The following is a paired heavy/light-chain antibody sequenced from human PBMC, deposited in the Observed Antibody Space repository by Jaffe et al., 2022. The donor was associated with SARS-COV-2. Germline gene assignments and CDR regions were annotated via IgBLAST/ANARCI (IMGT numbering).Heavy chain of an antibody. V-gene: IGHV1-18*01. CDR3: ARCFRGGGPYDFWSGYCGWFDP. CDR1: GYTFTSYG. J-gene: IGHJ5*02. CDR2: ISAYNGNT. D-gene: IGHD3-3*01. Sequence: QVQLVQSGAEVKKPGASVKVSCKASGYTFTSYGISWVRQAPGQGLEWMGWISAYNGNTNYAQKLQGRVTMTTDTSTSTAYMELRSLRSDDTAVYYCARCFRGGGPYDFWSGYCGWFDPWGQGTLVTVSS.
Light chain of an antibody. Sequence: EIVLTQSPGTLSLSPGERATLSCRASQSVSSSYLAWYQQKPGQAPRLLIYGASSRATGIPDRFSGSGSGTDFTLTISRLEPEDFAVYYCQQYGSSWTFGQGTKVEIK. CDR2: GAS. V-gene: IGKV3-20*01. CDR1: QSVSSSY. CDR3: QQYGSSWT. J-gene: IGKJ1*01.